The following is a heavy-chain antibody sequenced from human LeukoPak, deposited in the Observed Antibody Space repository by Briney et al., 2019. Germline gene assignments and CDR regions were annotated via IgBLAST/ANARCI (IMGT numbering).Heavy chain of an antibody. CDR2: IYTNGST. J-gene: IGHJ4*02. Sequence: SATLSLTCTVSGGSISGYFWSWIRQPPGKGLEWIGYIYTNGSTGYNPSLKSRVTISVDTSKNQFSLKVSSVTAADTAVYYCAIAGYWGQGTLVTVSS. CDR1: GGSISGYF. CDR3: AIAGY. V-gene: IGHV4-4*09.